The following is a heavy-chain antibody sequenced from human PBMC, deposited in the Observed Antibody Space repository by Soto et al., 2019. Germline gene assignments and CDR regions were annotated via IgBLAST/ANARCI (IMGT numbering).Heavy chain of an antibody. D-gene: IGHD3-3*01. J-gene: IGHJ4*02. Sequence: ASVKVSCKASGYTFTSYAMHWVRQAPGQRLEWMGWINAGNGNTKYSQKFQGRVTITRDTSASTAYMELSSLRSEDTAVYYCARGLVLRFLEWLSEDFDYWGQGTLVTVSS. CDR3: ARGLVLRFLEWLSEDFDY. CDR2: INAGNGNT. V-gene: IGHV1-3*01. CDR1: GYTFTSYA.